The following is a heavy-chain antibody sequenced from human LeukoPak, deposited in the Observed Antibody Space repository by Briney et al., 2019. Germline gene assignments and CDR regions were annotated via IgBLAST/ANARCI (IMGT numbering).Heavy chain of an antibody. D-gene: IGHD4-17*01. CDR1: GFTFSSYA. Sequence: GGSLRLSCAASGFTFSSYAMSWVRQAPGKGLEWVSAISGSGGGTYYADSVKGRFTISRDNSKNTLYLQMNSLRAEDTAVYYCAKDGRKSHDYGDYFDYWGQGTLVTVSS. J-gene: IGHJ4*02. V-gene: IGHV3-23*01. CDR2: ISGSGGGT. CDR3: AKDGRKSHDYGDYFDY.